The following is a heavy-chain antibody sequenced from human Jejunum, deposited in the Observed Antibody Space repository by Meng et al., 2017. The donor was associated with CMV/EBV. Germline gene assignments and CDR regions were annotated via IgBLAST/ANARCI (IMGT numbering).Heavy chain of an antibody. D-gene: IGHD2-21*01. J-gene: IGHJ4*02. CDR2: INHSGST. CDR3: ARGGGDPIRGVLPFDY. CDR1: GGSFSSYY. V-gene: IGHV4-34*01. Sequence: QGQLQRGGPGLLKPSETLSLTCGVDGGSFSSYYWSWIRQPPGKGLEWIAEINHSGSTNYNPSLKSRVTISLDTSNSHFSLKLTSVTAADTAVYFCARGGGDPIRGVLPFDYWGQGTLVTVSS.